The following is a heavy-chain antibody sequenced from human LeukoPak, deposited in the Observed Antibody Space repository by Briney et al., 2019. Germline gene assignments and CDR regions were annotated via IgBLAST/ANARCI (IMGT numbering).Heavy chain of an antibody. CDR3: ARTPFMDV. J-gene: IGHJ6*02. CDR1: GFTVSSNY. Sequence: GGSLRLSCAASGFTVSSNYMSWVRQAPGKGLEWVSYISSSSSTIYYADSVKGRFTISRDNAKNSLYLQMNSLRAEDTAVYYCARTPFMDVWGQGTTVTVSS. CDR2: ISSSSSTI. V-gene: IGHV3-48*04.